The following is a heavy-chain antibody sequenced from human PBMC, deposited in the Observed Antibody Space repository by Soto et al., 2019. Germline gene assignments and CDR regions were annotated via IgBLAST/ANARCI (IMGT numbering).Heavy chain of an antibody. Sequence: LRLPCAPFGFTFSKDCMHWVRQASCKGLEWVAVISYEGSNKYYADSVKGRFSISRESSKNTLYLQMNSLRAEDTAVYYCAKDMNYYYYYGMKVWGQGTTITV. V-gene: IGHV3-30*18. CDR3: AKDMNYYYYYGMKV. J-gene: IGHJ6*02. CDR2: ISYEGSNK. D-gene: IGHD3-16*01. CDR1: GFTFSKDC.